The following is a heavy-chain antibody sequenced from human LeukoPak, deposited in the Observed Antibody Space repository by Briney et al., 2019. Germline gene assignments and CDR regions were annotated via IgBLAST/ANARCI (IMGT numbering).Heavy chain of an antibody. CDR1: GGPFSGYY. J-gene: IGHJ5*02. V-gene: IGHV4-34*01. CDR3: ARVTSRLGWFDP. D-gene: IGHD1-14*01. CDR2: INHSGST. Sequence: SETLSLTCAVYGGPFSGYYWSWIRQPPGKWLEWIGEINHSGSTNYNPSLKSRVTISVDTSKNQFSLKLSSVTAADTAVYYCARVTSRLGWFDPWGQGTLVTVSS.